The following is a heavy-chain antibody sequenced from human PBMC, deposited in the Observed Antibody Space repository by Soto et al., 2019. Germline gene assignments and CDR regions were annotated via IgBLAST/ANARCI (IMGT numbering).Heavy chain of an antibody. V-gene: IGHV1-2*04. J-gene: IGHJ6*03. D-gene: IGHD2-15*01. CDR1: GYTFTGYY. CDR3: ARDNCSGGSCYPNQGYYYMDV. CDR2: INPNSGGT. Sequence: ASVKVSCKASGYTFTGYYMHWVRQAPGKGLEWMGWINPNSGGTNYAQKFQGWVTMTRDTSISTAYMELSRLRSDDTAVYYCARDNCSGGSCYPNQGYYYMDVWGKGTTVTVSS.